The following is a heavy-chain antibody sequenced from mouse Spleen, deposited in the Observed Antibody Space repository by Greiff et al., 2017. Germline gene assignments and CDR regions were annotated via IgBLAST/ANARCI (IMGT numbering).Heavy chain of an antibody. Sequence: QVQLQQSGAELARPGASVKLSCKASGYTFTSYGISWVKQRTGQGLEWIGEIYPRSGNTYYNEKFKGKATLTADKPSSSAYMQLSSLTSEDSAVYYCARCLYGSSPLDYWGQGTTLTVSS. CDR3: ARCLYGSSPLDY. CDR2: IYPRSGNT. CDR1: GYTFTSYG. D-gene: IGHD1-1*01. J-gene: IGHJ2*01. V-gene: IGHV1-81*01.